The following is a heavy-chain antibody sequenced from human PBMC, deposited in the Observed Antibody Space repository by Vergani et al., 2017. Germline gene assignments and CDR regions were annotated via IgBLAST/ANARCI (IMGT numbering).Heavy chain of an antibody. D-gene: IGHD2-2*01. Sequence: QVQLQESGPGLVKPSETLSLTCTVSGGSISSYYWSWIRQPPGKGLEWIGYIYYSGSTNYNPSLKSRVTIAVDTSKNQFSLKLSSVTAADTAVYYCASLARVVVPAAEYFQHWGQGTLVTVSS. CDR2: IYYSGST. V-gene: IGHV4-59*08. J-gene: IGHJ1*01. CDR1: GGSISSYY. CDR3: ASLARVVVPAAEYFQH.